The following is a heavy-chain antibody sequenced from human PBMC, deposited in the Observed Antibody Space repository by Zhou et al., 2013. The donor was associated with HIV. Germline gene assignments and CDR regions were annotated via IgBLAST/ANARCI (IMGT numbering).Heavy chain of an antibody. CDR2: IIPIFRRA. Sequence: QVQLVQSGAEVKKPGSSVKVSCKASGGTFSNYGISWVRQVPGQGLEWMGGIIPIFRRANYAQKFQGRVTITTDESTSTAYMDLSSLTSEDTAIYYCAIKGSEDRGWFDPWGQGTLVIVSS. CDR1: GGTFSNYG. CDR3: AIKGSEDRGWFDP. D-gene: IGHD1-26*01. J-gene: IGHJ5*02. V-gene: IGHV1-69*05.